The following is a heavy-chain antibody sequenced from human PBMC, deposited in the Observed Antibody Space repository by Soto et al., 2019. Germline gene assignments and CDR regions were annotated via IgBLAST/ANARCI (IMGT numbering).Heavy chain of an antibody. Sequence: QVQLVQSGAEVTKPGSSVKVSCKASGGTFSSYAISWVRQAPGQGLEWMGGIIPIFGTANYAQKFQGRVTITADESTSTAYMELSSLRSEDTAVYYCARDGYSSGGTRYYYGMDVWGQGTTVTVSS. V-gene: IGHV1-69*12. CDR2: IIPIFGTA. D-gene: IGHD6-19*01. J-gene: IGHJ6*02. CDR1: GGTFSSYA. CDR3: ARDGYSSGGTRYYYGMDV.